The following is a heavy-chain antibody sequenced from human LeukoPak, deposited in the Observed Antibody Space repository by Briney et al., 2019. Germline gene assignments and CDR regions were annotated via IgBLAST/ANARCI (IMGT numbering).Heavy chain of an antibody. D-gene: IGHD6-19*01. Sequence: GRSLRLSCAASGFTFSSYGMHWVRQAPGKGLEWVAVISYEGSNKFYADSVKGRFTISRDNSKTTMYLQMNSLRAEDTAVYYCAKREAGKHFVGAFDIWGQGTMVTVSS. CDR3: AKREAGKHFVGAFDI. CDR2: ISYEGSNK. CDR1: GFTFSSYG. V-gene: IGHV3-30*18. J-gene: IGHJ3*02.